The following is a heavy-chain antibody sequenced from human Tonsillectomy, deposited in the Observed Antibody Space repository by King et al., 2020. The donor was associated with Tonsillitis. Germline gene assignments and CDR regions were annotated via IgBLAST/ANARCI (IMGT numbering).Heavy chain of an antibody. J-gene: IGHJ5*02. V-gene: IGHV3-33*08. Sequence: VQLVESGGGVVQPGRSLRLSCVASGFIFGHYGMHWVRQAPGKGLEGVAYIWYDGSKIYYADSVKGRFTIARDNSRNTVYLQMNSLGAEDTAGYYCARDGSTSCHDALCGFDPWGHGTLVTVSS. D-gene: IGHD2-2*01. CDR2: IWYDGSKI. CDR3: ARDGSTSCHDALCGFDP. CDR1: GFIFGHYG.